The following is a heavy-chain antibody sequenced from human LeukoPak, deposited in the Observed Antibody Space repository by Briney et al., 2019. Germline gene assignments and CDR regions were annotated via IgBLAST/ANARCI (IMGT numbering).Heavy chain of an antibody. CDR3: VSLGYSSSSVRY. Sequence: GGSLRLSCAASGFTFSRSAMHWVRQAPGKGLEWVAIISYDGGNKYYADSVKGQFTISRDNSKNTLYLQMNSLRAEDTAVYFCVSLGYSSSSVRYWGQGTLVTVSS. D-gene: IGHD6-6*01. CDR1: GFTFSRSA. V-gene: IGHV3-30*04. CDR2: ISYDGGNK. J-gene: IGHJ4*02.